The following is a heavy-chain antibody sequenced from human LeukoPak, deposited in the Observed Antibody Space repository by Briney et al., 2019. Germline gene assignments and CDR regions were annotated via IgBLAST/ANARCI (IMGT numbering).Heavy chain of an antibody. J-gene: IGHJ4*02. V-gene: IGHV4-30-4*08. CDR1: GGSISSRDYY. CDR2: IYYSGST. CDR3: ARKRTESDYFDY. Sequence: SETLFLTCTVSGGSISSRDYYWSWIRQPPGKGLEWIGYIYYSGSTYYNPSLKSRVTISVDTSKNQFSLKLSSVTAADTAVYYCARKRTESDYFDYWGQGTLVTVSS.